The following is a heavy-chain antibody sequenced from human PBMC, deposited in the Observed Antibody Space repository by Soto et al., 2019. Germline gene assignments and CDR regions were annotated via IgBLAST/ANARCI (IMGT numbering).Heavy chain of an antibody. Sequence: QVQLVQSGAEVKKPGSSVKVSCKASGGTSSNYAISWVRQAPGQGLEWMGGIIPIFGTANYAQKFQGRVTITADESISTAYMELSSLRSEDTAMYYFARALLGYCSRTSCSPFVPSGQGTLVTVSS. J-gene: IGHJ5*02. V-gene: IGHV1-69*01. D-gene: IGHD2-2*03. CDR3: ARALLGYCSRTSCSPFVP. CDR2: IIPIFGTA. CDR1: GGTSSNYA.